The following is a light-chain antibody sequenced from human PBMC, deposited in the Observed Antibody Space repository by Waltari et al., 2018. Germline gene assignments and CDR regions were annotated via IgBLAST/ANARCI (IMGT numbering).Light chain of an antibody. J-gene: IGKJ4*01. Sequence: EIVLTQSPATLSLSPGERATLPCRASQSVSRYLAWYQQKPGQAPMLLIYDASNRATGIPARFSGSGSGTDFTLTISSLEPEDFAVYYCQQRSNWLLTFGGGTKVEIK. V-gene: IGKV3-11*01. CDR2: DAS. CDR1: QSVSRY. CDR3: QQRSNWLLT.